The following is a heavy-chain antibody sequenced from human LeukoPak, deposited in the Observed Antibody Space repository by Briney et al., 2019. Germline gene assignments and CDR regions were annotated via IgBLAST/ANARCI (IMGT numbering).Heavy chain of an antibody. CDR3: ARHFRVDIVVVPAARRFDY. J-gene: IGHJ4*02. CDR2: INHSGST. CDR1: GGSFSGYY. D-gene: IGHD2-2*03. Sequence: SETLSLTCAVYGGSFSGYYWSWIRQPPGKGLEWIGEINHSGSTNYNPSLKSRVTISVDTSKNQFSLKLSSVTAADTAVYYCARHFRVDIVVVPAARRFDYWGQGTLVTVSS. V-gene: IGHV4-34*01.